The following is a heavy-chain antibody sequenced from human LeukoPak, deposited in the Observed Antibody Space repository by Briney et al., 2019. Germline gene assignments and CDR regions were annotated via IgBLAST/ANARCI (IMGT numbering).Heavy chain of an antibody. CDR2: MNPNSGNT. CDR1: GYTFTSYD. CDR3: ASVEFGDFWSGRGRNYFDY. D-gene: IGHD3-3*01. V-gene: IGHV1-8*03. Sequence: ASVKVSCKASGYTFTSYDINWVRQATGQGLEWMGWMNPNSGNTGYAQKFQGRVTITRNTSISTAYMELSSLRSEDTAVYYCASVEFGDFWSGRGRNYFDYWGQGTLVTVSS. J-gene: IGHJ4*02.